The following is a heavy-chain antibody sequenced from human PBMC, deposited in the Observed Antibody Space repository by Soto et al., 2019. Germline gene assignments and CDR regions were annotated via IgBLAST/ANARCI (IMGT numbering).Heavy chain of an antibody. Sequence: LRLSCAASGFTFSSYSMNWVRQAPGKGLEWLSYISSSGSNIYYADSVRGRFTISRDDAKNSLSLQMNSLRDEDTAVYYCARDTYSNGRYGGYWGRGSLV. D-gene: IGHD6-19*01. V-gene: IGHV3-48*02. CDR1: GFTFSSYS. J-gene: IGHJ4*02. CDR2: ISSSGSNI. CDR3: ARDTYSNGRYGGY.